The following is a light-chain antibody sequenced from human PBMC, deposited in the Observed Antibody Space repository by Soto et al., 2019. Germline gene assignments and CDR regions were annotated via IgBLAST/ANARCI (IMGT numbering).Light chain of an antibody. CDR1: SSDAGGYNY. V-gene: IGLV2-14*01. CDR3: SSYTSSSTPFYV. CDR2: EVS. Sequence: QSVLTQPASVSGSPGQSITISCTGTSSDAGGYNYVSWYQQHPGKAPKLMIYEVSNRPSGVSNRFSGSKSGNTASLTISGLQAEDEADYYCSSYTSSSTPFYVFGTGTKVTVL. J-gene: IGLJ1*01.